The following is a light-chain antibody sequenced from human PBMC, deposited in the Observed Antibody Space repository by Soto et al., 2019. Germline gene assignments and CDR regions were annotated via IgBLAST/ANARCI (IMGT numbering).Light chain of an antibody. V-gene: IGKV1-39*01. CDR3: HQSHSPPLT. CDR1: QSISSH. Sequence: QMTQSPSSLFASVGDRVTITCRASQSISSHLNWYQQKVGQTPRLLIYAASTLQSEVPPRFSGSGSATEFTLTISGLQREDFATYYCHQSHSPPLTFGGGTKIQI. J-gene: IGKJ4*01. CDR2: AAS.